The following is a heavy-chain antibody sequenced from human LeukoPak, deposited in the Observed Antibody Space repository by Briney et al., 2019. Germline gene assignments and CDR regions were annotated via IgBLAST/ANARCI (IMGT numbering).Heavy chain of an antibody. Sequence: SETLSLTCTVSGGSISSYYWSWIRQPPGKGLEWIGYIYYSGSTNYNPSLKSRVTIPVDTSKNQFSLKLSSVTAADTAVYYCARVETTVTTEVWFDPWGQGTLATVSS. V-gene: IGHV4-59*01. CDR1: GGSISSYY. CDR2: IYYSGST. D-gene: IGHD4-17*01. CDR3: ARVETTVTTEVWFDP. J-gene: IGHJ5*02.